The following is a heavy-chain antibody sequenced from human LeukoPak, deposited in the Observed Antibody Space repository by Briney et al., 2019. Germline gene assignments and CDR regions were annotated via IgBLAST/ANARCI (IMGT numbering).Heavy chain of an antibody. CDR1: GGSVSSGTYY. CDR2: VFNSRTT. Sequence: SETLSLTCSVTGGSVSSGTYYWSWIRQPPGKGLEWIGYVFNSRTTNYKSSLKSRVTISVDTSKNQFSLKLSSVTAADTAMYYCARSDYHNSGSHTVFDAFDIWGQGTRVTVSS. V-gene: IGHV4-61*01. D-gene: IGHD3-10*01. CDR3: ARSDYHNSGSHTVFDAFDI. J-gene: IGHJ3*02.